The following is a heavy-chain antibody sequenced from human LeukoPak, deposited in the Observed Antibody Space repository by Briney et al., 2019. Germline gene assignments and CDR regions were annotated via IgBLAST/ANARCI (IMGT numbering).Heavy chain of an antibody. J-gene: IGHJ4*02. CDR2: INAGNGNT. D-gene: IGHD5-12*01. V-gene: IGHV1-3*01. CDR3: ARDLWNGGGYPTFNFDY. Sequence: GASVKVSCKASGYTFTSYAMHWVRQAPGQRLEWMGWINAGNGNTKYSQKFQGRVTITRDTSASTAYMELSSLRSEDTAVYYCARDLWNGGGYPTFNFDYWGQGTLVTVSS. CDR1: GYTFTSYA.